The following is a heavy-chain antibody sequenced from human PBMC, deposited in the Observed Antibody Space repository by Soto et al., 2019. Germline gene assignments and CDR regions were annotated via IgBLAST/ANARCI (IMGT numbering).Heavy chain of an antibody. Sequence: SGPTLVNPTQTLTLTCTVAGFSLITTGVAVGWIRQPPGKALEWLTLIYWDDDKRYSPSLKSRLTIAKDTSKNQVVLTMTNMDPVDTATYYCAHRLASPYYYDSRGSSFDYWGQGTLVTSP. CDR2: IYWDDDK. CDR1: GFSLITTGVA. CDR3: AHRLASPYYYDSRGSSFDY. D-gene: IGHD3-22*01. J-gene: IGHJ4*02. V-gene: IGHV2-5*02.